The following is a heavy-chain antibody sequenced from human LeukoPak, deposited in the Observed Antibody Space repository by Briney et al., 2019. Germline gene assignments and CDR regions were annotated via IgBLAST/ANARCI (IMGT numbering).Heavy chain of an antibody. V-gene: IGHV3-30*18. CDR1: GFIFSSYG. CDR3: AKDRSPLADPHDVGMGV. D-gene: IGHD3-16*01. Sequence: GGSLRLSCAASGFIFSSYGMHWVRQAPGKGLEWVALISYDGSNQYYADSVKGRFTISRDNSRNRVYLQLNSLRAEDTALYYCAKDRSPLADPHDVGMGVWGQGTTVTVSS. CDR2: ISYDGSNQ. J-gene: IGHJ6*02.